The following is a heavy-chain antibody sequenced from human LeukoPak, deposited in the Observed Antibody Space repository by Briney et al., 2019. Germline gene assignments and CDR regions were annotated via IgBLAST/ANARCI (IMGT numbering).Heavy chain of an antibody. CDR3: ARDGPYNWNHFDY. J-gene: IGHJ4*02. Sequence: SETLSLTCTVSGGSISSYYWSWIRQPPGKGLEWIGYMYYSGSTNYNPSLKSRVTISVDTSKNQFSLKLSSVTAADTAVYYCARDGPYNWNHFDYWGQGTLVTVSS. CDR2: MYYSGST. D-gene: IGHD1-20*01. CDR1: GGSISSYY. V-gene: IGHV4-59*01.